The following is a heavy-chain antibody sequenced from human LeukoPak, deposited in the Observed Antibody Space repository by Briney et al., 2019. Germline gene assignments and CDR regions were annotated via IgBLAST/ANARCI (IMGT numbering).Heavy chain of an antibody. J-gene: IGHJ4*02. CDR2: IYTSGST. D-gene: IGHD3-3*01. CDR3: AREAPNYDFWSGSLDY. CDR1: GGSISSSSYY. V-gene: IGHV4-61*02. Sequence: SETLSLTCTVSGGSISSSSYYWGWIRQPAGKGLEWIGRIYTSGSTNYNPFLKSRVTISEDTSKNQLSLKLSSVTAADTAVYYCAREAPNYDFWSGSLDYWGQGTLVTVSS.